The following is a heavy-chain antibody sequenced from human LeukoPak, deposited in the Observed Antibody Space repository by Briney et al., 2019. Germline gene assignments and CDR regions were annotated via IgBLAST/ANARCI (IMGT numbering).Heavy chain of an antibody. D-gene: IGHD3-22*01. V-gene: IGHV4-38-2*02. CDR1: GYSISSGYY. Sequence: SETLSLTCAVSGYSISSGYYWDWIRQPPGRGLEWIGTIYHSGSTYYNPSLKSRVTISVDTSKNQFSLKLSSVTAADTAVYYCARDRSYYYDSSGYSLYYWGQGTLVTVSS. CDR3: ARDRSYYYDSSGYSLYY. CDR2: IYHSGST. J-gene: IGHJ4*02.